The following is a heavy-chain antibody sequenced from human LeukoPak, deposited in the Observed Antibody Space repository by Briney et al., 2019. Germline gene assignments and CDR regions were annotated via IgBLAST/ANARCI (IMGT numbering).Heavy chain of an antibody. V-gene: IGHV3-7*01. J-gene: IGHJ4*02. CDR3: ARKAGKMFDY. Sequence: PGGSLRLSCTASGFTFSNYWMTWVRQAPGKGMEWVANIKQDGREKYYVDSVTGRFTISGDNAKNLLFLQMSSLSPEDTAVYYCARKAGKMFDYWGQGTLVTASS. CDR1: GFTFSNYW. CDR2: IKQDGREK. D-gene: IGHD6-19*01.